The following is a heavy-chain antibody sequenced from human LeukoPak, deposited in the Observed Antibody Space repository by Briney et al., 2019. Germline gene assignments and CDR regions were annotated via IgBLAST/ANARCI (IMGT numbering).Heavy chain of an antibody. J-gene: IGHJ4*02. CDR3: ARWGSSGYYYPRY. V-gene: IGHV3-53*05. D-gene: IGHD3-22*01. CDR2: IYSGGST. Sequence: GGSPRLSCAASGFTVSSNYMSWVRQAPGKGLEWVSVIYSGGSTYYADSVKGRFTISRDNSKNTLYLQMNSLRAEDTAVYYCARWGSSGYYYPRYWGQGTLVTVSS. CDR1: GFTVSSNY.